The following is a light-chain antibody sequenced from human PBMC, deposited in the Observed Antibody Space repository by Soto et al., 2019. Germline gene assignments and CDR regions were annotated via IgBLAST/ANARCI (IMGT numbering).Light chain of an antibody. CDR1: ESISGY. V-gene: IGKV1-39*01. J-gene: IGKJ5*01. CDR2: AAS. Sequence: DIQMTQSPSSLSASVGDRVTITCRASESISGYLNWYQQKPGKAPKLLIYAASSLHSGVPSRFSGSGSGTDFTLTISCLQSEDFAVYYCQQYNKWPLITFGQGTRLDIK. CDR3: QQYNKWPLIT.